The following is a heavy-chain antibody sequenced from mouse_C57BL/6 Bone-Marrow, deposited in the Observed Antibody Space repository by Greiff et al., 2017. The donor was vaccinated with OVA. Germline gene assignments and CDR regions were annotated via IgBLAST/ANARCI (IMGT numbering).Heavy chain of an antibody. CDR3: ARSAYYSNYWYVDV. CDR1: GYSFTDYN. CDR2: INPNYGTT. Sequence: VQLQQSGPELVKPGASVKISCKASGYSFTDYNMNWVKQSNGKSLEWIGVINPNYGTTSYNQKFKGKATLTVDQSSSTAYMQLNSLTSEDSSVYYCARSAYYSNYWYVDVWGTGTTVTVSS. D-gene: IGHD2-5*01. J-gene: IGHJ1*03. V-gene: IGHV1-39*01.